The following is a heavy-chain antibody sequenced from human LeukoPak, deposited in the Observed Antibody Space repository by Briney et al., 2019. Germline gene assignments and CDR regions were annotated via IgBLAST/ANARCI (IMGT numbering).Heavy chain of an antibody. CDR3: ARGDCSSTSCLEV. CDR1: GGSISSSY. Sequence: PSDTLSLTCTVSGGSISSSYWSWIRQPPGKGLEWIGYIYYRGSTNYNPSLKSRVTISVDTSKNQISLKLSSVTAADTAVYYCARGDCSSTSCLEVWGKGTTVTISS. J-gene: IGHJ6*04. D-gene: IGHD2-2*01. V-gene: IGHV4-59*07. CDR2: IYYRGST.